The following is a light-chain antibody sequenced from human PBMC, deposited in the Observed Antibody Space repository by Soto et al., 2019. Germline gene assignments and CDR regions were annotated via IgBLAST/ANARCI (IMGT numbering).Light chain of an antibody. CDR3: TSYTSSSTLYV. J-gene: IGLJ1*01. V-gene: IGLV2-14*01. CDR1: SSDVGDYNY. Sequence: QSALTQPASVSGSPGQSITISCTGTSSDVGDYNYVSWYQQHPGKAPKLMIYDVRNRASGASNRFSGSKSGNTASLTISGLQAEDEADYYCTSYTSSSTLYVFGTGTKVTVL. CDR2: DVR.